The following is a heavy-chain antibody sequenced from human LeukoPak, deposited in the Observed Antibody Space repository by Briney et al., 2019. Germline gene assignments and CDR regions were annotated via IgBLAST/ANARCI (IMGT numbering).Heavy chain of an antibody. D-gene: IGHD6-19*01. J-gene: IGHJ4*02. Sequence: SETLSLTCAVYGGSFSGYYWSWIRQPPGKGLEWIGEINHSGSTNYNPSLKSRVTISVDTSKNQFSLKLSSVTAADTAVYYCARWDSSGWSTYWGQGSLVTVSS. CDR1: GGSFSGYY. V-gene: IGHV4-34*01. CDR3: ARWDSSGWSTY. CDR2: INHSGST.